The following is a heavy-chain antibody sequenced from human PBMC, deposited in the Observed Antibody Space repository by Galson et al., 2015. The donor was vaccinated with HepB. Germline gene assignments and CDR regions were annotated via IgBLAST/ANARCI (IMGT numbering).Heavy chain of an antibody. CDR1: GFTFSRYW. CDR2: IKQDGSEK. Sequence: SLRLSCAASGFTFSRYWVSWVRQAPGEGLEWVANIKQDGSEKYHVDSVKGRFTISRDNAKNSLYLQMNSLRAEDTAVYYCARGRMGDYWGQGTLVTVSS. D-gene: IGHD2-8*01. J-gene: IGHJ4*02. V-gene: IGHV3-7*01. CDR3: ARGRMGDY.